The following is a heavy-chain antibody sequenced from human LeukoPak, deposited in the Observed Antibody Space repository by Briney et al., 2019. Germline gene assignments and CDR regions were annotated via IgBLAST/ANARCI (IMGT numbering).Heavy chain of an antibody. CDR2: IYSGGST. CDR1: GFTVSSNY. J-gene: IGHJ4*02. D-gene: IGHD6-19*01. V-gene: IGHV3-53*01. Sequence: GGSLRLSCAASGFTVSSNYMSWVRQAPGKGLEWVSVIYSGGSTYYADSVKGRFTISRDNSKNTLYLQMNSLRAEDTAVYYCAKGMIAVAPHDYWGQGTLVTVSS. CDR3: AKGMIAVAPHDY.